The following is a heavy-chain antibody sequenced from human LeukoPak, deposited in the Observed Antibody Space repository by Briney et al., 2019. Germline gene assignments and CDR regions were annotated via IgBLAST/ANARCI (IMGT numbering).Heavy chain of an antibody. D-gene: IGHD3-22*01. Sequence: PSGTLSLTCAVSGYSISSGYFWGWIRPPPGKVLEWTGNIYTSGATYYNPSLNSRVTLAGDKAKNTFFLKLNTLTAADTAVYYCARHIYYYDSSGYPFFYMAVSGKGNTVT. CDR2: IYTSGAT. CDR3: ARHIYYYDSSGYPFFYMAV. CDR1: GYSISSGYF. V-gene: IGHV4-38-2*01. J-gene: IGHJ6*03.